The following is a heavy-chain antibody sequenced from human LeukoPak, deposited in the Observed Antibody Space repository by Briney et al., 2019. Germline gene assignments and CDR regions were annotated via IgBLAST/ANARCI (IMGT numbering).Heavy chain of an antibody. CDR3: ALFDSGRQFDY. CDR2: IGISSNKI. J-gene: IGHJ4*02. V-gene: IGHV3-21*04. D-gene: IGHD3-10*01. Sequence: GGSLRLSCAASGFTLRSYTMNWVRQAPGKGLEWVSSIGISSNKIYYADSVKGRFIISRDNAKNSVYLQMNSLRAEDTAVYYCALFDSGRQFDYWGQGTLVTVSS. CDR1: GFTLRSYT.